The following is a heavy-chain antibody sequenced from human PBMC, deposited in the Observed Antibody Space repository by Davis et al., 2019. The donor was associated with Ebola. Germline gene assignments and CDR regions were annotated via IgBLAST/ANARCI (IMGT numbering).Heavy chain of an antibody. CDR2: IYYSGST. J-gene: IGHJ6*02. CDR3: ARLRCGGDCYYYYYYGMDV. V-gene: IGHV4-39*01. D-gene: IGHD2-21*02. CDR1: GGSISSSSYY. Sequence: PSETLSLTCTVSGGSISSSSYYWGWIRQPPGKGLEWIGSIYYSGSTYYNPSLKSRVTISVDTSKNQFSLKLSSVTAADTAVYYCARLRCGGDCYYYYYYGMDVWGQGTTVTVSS.